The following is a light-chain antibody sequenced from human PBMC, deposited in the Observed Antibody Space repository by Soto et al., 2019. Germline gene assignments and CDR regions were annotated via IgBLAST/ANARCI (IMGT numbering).Light chain of an antibody. CDR1: KNDVGSYNY. J-gene: IGLJ1*01. Sequence: QSALTQPRSVSGSPGQSVTISCTGTKNDVGSYNYVSWYQQHPGKAPKLIIFDVNKRPSGVPDRFSGSKSGNTASLTVSGLQAEDEADYYCSSFAGSNNFPYVFGTGTKLTVL. CDR3: SSFAGSNNFPYV. CDR2: DVN. V-gene: IGLV2-11*01.